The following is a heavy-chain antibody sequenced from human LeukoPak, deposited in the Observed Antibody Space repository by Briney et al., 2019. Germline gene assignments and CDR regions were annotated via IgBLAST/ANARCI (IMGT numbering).Heavy chain of an antibody. CDR3: ARDLWGQQLVLGAFDI. CDR2: ISYDGSNK. D-gene: IGHD6-13*01. CDR1: GFTFSDYD. Sequence: GGSLRLSCAASGFTFSDYDMSWIRQAPGKGLEWVAVISYDGSNKYYADSVKGRFTISRDNSKNTLYLQMNSLRAEDTAVYYCARDLWGQQLVLGAFDIWGQGTMVTVSS. V-gene: IGHV3-30-3*01. J-gene: IGHJ3*02.